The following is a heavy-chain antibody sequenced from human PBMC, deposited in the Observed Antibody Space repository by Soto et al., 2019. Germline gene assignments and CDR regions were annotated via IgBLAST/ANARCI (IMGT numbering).Heavy chain of an antibody. CDR3: AADLSSRRDDAFDI. Sequence: QVQLVESGGGVVQPGRSLRLSCAASGFTFSSYGMHWVRQAPGKGLEWVAVISSDGSNKYYADSVKGRFTISRDNSKNTLYLQMNSLRAEDTAVYYCAADLSSRRDDAFDIWGQGTMVTVSS. J-gene: IGHJ3*02. CDR1: GFTFSSYG. V-gene: IGHV3-30*03. CDR2: ISSDGSNK. D-gene: IGHD6-13*01.